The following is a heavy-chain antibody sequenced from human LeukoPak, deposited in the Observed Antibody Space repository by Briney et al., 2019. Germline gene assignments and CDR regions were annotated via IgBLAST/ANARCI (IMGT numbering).Heavy chain of an antibody. V-gene: IGHV3-30*18. J-gene: IGHJ6*02. D-gene: IGHD1-14*01. CDR1: GFTFSSYW. CDR3: AKARSRPDYYYGMDV. CDR2: ISYDGSNK. Sequence: GGSLRLSCAASGFTFSSYWMSWVRQAPGKGLEWVAVISYDGSNKYYADSVKGRFTISRDNSKNTLYLQMNSLRAEDTAVYYCAKARSRPDYYYGMDVWGQGTTVTVSS.